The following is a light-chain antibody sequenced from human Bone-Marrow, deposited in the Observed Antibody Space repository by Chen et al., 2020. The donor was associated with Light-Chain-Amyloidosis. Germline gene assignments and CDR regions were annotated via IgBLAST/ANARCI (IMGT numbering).Light chain of an antibody. V-gene: IGLV3-21*02. CDR2: DDS. CDR1: NIGSTS. Sequence: SYVLTQPSSVSVAPGQTATIAWGGNNIGSTSVNWYQQTPGQAPLLVVYDDSDRPSGIPQRLSGSNSGNTATLTISRVEAGDEADDYCQVWDRSSDRPVFGGGTKLTVL. J-gene: IGLJ3*02. CDR3: QVWDRSSDRPV.